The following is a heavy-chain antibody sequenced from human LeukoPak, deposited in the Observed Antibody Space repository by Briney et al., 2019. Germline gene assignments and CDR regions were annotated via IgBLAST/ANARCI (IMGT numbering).Heavy chain of an antibody. Sequence: GASVNVSCKASGYTFTAYYMHWVRQAPGQGLEWMGVIDPSGGSTSHAQRFQDRVTMTSDTSTSTVYMELSSLRSEDTAVYYCARGDGDSDSNGVLMGWFDPWGQGTLVTVSS. V-gene: IGHV1-46*01. CDR1: GYTFTAYY. J-gene: IGHJ5*02. CDR3: ARGDGDSDSNGVLMGWFDP. D-gene: IGHD3-22*01. CDR2: IDPSGGST.